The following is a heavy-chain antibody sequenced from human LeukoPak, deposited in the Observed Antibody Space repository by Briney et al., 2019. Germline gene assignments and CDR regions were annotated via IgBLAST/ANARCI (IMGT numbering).Heavy chain of an antibody. CDR2: ITWNSDDM. CDR1: GFTFDGYG. J-gene: IGHJ4*02. D-gene: IGHD3-9*01. CDR3: TKVTDWRTGFDY. Sequence: TVGSLRLSCAASGFTFDGYGMYWVRQAPGKGLEWVSGITWNSDDMAYADSVKGRFTISRDNAKNCLYLQMNSLRVEDTALYYCTKVTDWRTGFDYWGQGTLVTVSS. V-gene: IGHV3-9*01.